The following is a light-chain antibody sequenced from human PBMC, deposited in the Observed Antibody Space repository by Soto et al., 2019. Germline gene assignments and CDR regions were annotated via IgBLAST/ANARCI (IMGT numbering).Light chain of an antibody. J-gene: IGKJ1*01. CDR1: QSVSTNY. V-gene: IGKV3-20*01. CDR3: QQYGSSPPT. Sequence: EIVLTQXPGTLSLSPGERATLSCRASQSVSTNYLAWYQRKPGQAPRLLIYGASSRATDIPNRFSGSGSGTDFPLTITRLKAEDFAVYYCQQYGSSPPTFGQGTKVEIK. CDR2: GAS.